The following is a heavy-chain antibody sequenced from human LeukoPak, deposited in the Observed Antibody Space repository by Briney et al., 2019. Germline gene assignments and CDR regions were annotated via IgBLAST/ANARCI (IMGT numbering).Heavy chain of an antibody. CDR1: GFTFDDYA. D-gene: IGHD3-10*01. J-gene: IGHJ4*02. CDR3: AKDAVVRGVRPYYFDY. CDR2: ISWNSGSI. Sequence: GRSLRLSCAASGFTFDDYAMHWVRQAPGKGLEWVSGISWNSGSIGYADSVEGRFTISRDNAKNSLYLQMNSLRAEDTALYFCAKDAVVRGVRPYYFDYWGLGTLVTVSS. V-gene: IGHV3-9*01.